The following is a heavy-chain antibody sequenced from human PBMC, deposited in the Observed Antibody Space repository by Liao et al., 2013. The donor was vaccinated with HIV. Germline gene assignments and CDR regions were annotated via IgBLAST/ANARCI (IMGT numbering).Heavy chain of an antibody. Sequence: QLQLQESGPGLVKPSETLSLTCTVSGGSISSSSHYWSWIRQPPGKGLEWIGEINHSGNTNYNPSLKSRVTILVDTSKNQFSLKLSSVTAADTAVYYCAVGSSWYNGWVYWGQGTPVTVSP. V-gene: IGHV4-39*07. D-gene: IGHD6-13*01. CDR2: INHSGNT. CDR3: AVGSSWYNGWVY. CDR1: GGSISSSSHY. J-gene: IGHJ4*02.